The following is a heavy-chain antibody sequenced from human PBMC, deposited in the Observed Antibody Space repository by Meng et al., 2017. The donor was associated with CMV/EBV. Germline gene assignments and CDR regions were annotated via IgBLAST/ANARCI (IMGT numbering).Heavy chain of an antibody. D-gene: IGHD4-17*01. J-gene: IGHJ4*02. CDR3: ARVSRGGDYKCLGY. V-gene: IGHV3-21*01. CDR1: GFTFSSYS. Sequence: GESLKISCAASGFTFSSYSMNWVRQAPGKGLEWVSSISSSSSYIYYADSVKGRFTISRDNAKNSLYLQMNSLRAEDTAVYYCARVSRGGDYKCLGYWGQGTLVTV. CDR2: ISSSSSYI.